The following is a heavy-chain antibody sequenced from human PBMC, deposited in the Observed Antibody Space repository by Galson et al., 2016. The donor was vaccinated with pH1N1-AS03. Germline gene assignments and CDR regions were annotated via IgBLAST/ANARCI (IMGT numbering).Heavy chain of an antibody. CDR3: ARERVAGTFDF. V-gene: IGHV4-31*11. CDR1: GASINSNTNY. J-gene: IGHJ4*02. D-gene: IGHD6-19*01. CDR2: IFYTGTT. Sequence: LSLTCAVSGASINSNTNYWSWVRQFPGKGLEWIGYIFYTGTTYYSSSLTGRVTISVYTSKAQFSLELKAVTAADSAIYFCARERVAGTFDFWGQGILVTVSS.